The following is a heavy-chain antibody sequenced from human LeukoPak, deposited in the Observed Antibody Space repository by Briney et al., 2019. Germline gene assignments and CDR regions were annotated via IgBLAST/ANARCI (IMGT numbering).Heavy chain of an antibody. CDR2: ISGSGGST. J-gene: IGHJ3*02. Sequence: PGGSLRLSCAASGFTFSSYSMNWVRQAPGKGLEWVSAISGSGGSTYYADSVKGRFTISRDNSKNTLYLQMNSLRAEDTAVYYCAKWGSGGTPTPDAFDIWGQGTMVTVSS. D-gene: IGHD2-15*01. CDR1: GFTFSSYS. V-gene: IGHV3-23*01. CDR3: AKWGSGGTPTPDAFDI.